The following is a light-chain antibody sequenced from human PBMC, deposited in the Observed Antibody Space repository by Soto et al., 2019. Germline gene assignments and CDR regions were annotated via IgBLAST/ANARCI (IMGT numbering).Light chain of an antibody. CDR2: DAS. CDR3: QQYNNWPLT. V-gene: IGKV3-15*01. Sequence: EIVLTQSAATLSVYPGDRATLSCRASQSVSSDLAWLQQKPGQAPRLLIYDASTRATGIPARFSGSGSGTEFTLTISSLQSEDFAIYYCQQYNNWPLTFGGGTKVEIK. CDR1: QSVSSD. J-gene: IGKJ4*01.